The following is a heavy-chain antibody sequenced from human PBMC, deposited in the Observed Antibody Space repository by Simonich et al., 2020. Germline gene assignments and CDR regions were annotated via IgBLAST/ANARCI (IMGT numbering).Heavy chain of an antibody. J-gene: IGHJ4*02. CDR3: ARASRGTWWYYYFDY. CDR1: GYTFTSYG. Sequence: QVQLVQSGAEVKKPGASVKVSCKASGYTFTSYGISWVRQAPGQGLEWMGGISAENDKPTYAQKLKGRVTMTTDTSTSTAYMELRSLRSDDTAVYYCARASRGTWWYYYFDYWGQGTLVTVSS. D-gene: IGHD2-15*01. CDR2: ISAENDKP. V-gene: IGHV1-18*01.